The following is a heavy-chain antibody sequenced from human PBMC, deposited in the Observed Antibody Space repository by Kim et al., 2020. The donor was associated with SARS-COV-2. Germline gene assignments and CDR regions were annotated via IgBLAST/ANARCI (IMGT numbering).Heavy chain of an antibody. V-gene: IGHV3-33*01. D-gene: IGHD3-3*02. Sequence: ADAVKGRFTNSRDNSKNTRYLQMNGLRAEDTAVYYCARDRHLRRPTYFDCWGQGTLVTVSS. J-gene: IGHJ4*02. CDR3: ARDRHLRRPTYFDC.